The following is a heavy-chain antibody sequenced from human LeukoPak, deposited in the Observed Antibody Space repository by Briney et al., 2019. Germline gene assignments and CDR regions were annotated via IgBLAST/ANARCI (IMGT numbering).Heavy chain of an antibody. J-gene: IGHJ4*02. CDR3: ARGGVGAAFDS. V-gene: IGHV3-66*01. CDR2: IYSGGST. Sequence: PGGSLRLSCAASGFIVSSNYMSWVRQAPGKGLEWVSVIYSGGSTNYADSVKGRFTISRDKSKNTLYFQMNSLRAEDTAVYYCARGGVGAAFDSWGQGTLVTVSS. D-gene: IGHD1-26*01. CDR1: GFIVSSNY.